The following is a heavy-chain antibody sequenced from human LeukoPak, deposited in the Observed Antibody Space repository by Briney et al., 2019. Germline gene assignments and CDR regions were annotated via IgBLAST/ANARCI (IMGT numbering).Heavy chain of an antibody. V-gene: IGHV4-34*08. CDR1: GFIFSTHW. Sequence: PGGSLRLSCAASGFIFSTHWMTWVRQPPGKGLEWIGEINHSGSTNYNPSLKSRVTISVDTSKNQFSLKLSSVTAADTAVYYCATYYDRAGSYYFDYWGQGTLVTVSS. CDR2: INHSGST. D-gene: IGHD3-22*01. CDR3: ATYYDRAGSYYFDY. J-gene: IGHJ4*02.